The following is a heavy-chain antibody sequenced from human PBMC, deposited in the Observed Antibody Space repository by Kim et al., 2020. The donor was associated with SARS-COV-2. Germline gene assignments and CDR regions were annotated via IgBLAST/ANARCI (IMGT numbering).Heavy chain of an antibody. J-gene: IGHJ6*01. Sequence: GGALRLSCAASGFSVSSYEMNWVRQAPGKGLEWVSYSRTGGDTKYYADSVKGRFTISRDNAKNSLYLQMSSLGVEDTAVYYCVRDVSLRSGQLDVWGQG. CDR3: VRDVSLRSGQLDV. CDR2: SRTGGDTK. D-gene: IGHD3-16*01. V-gene: IGHV3-48*03. CDR1: GFSVSSYE.